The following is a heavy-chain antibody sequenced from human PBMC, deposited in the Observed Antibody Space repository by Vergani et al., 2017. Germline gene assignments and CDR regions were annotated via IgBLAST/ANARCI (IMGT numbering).Heavy chain of an antibody. D-gene: IGHD6-13*01. CDR1: GFTFSSYG. J-gene: IGHJ3*02. CDR3: ARDSSSGLAGAFDI. Sequence: QVQLVESGGGVVQPGRSLRLSCAASGFTFSSYGMHWVRQAPGKGLEWVAVIWYDGSNKYYADSLKGRFTISRDNSKNTLYLQMNSLRAEDTAVYYCARDSSSGLAGAFDIWGQGTMVTVSS. CDR2: IWYDGSNK. V-gene: IGHV3-33*01.